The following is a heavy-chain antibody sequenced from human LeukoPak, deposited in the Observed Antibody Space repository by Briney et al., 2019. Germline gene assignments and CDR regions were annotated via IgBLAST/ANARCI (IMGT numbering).Heavy chain of an antibody. Sequence: SETLSLTCTVSGDSISSGSYFWSWIRQPAGKGLEWIGRIYTTGSTNYNPSLKSRVTISVDTSKNQFSLKLSSVTAADTAVYYCARGYDWNYILDHWGQGTLVTVSS. J-gene: IGHJ4*02. CDR1: GDSISSGSYF. CDR3: ARGYDWNYILDH. D-gene: IGHD1-7*01. CDR2: IYTTGST. V-gene: IGHV4-61*02.